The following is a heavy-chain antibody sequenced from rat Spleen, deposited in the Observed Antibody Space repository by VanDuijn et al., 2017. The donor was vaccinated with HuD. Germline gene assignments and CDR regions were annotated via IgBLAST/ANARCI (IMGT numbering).Heavy chain of an antibody. V-gene: IGHV3-1*01. J-gene: IGHJ2*01. CDR2: ISYNGTT. D-gene: IGHD1-7*01. Sequence: EVQLQESGPGLLKPSQSLSLTCSVTDYSITSSYRWNWIRKFPGNKMEYIGHISYNGTTNYNPSLKSRISITRDTSKNQFFLQLNSVTTEDTATYFCARWTTYFDCWGQGVMVTVSS. CDR1: DYSITSSY. CDR3: ARWTTYFDC.